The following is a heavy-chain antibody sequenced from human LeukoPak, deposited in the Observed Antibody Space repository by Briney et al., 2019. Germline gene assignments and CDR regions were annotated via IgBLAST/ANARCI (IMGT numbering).Heavy chain of an antibody. CDR3: ARGDDYYDSSGYNSAFDI. Sequence: SETLSLTCTVSGGSISSYYWSWIRQPPGKGLEWIGYIYYSGSTNYNPSLKSRVTISVDTSKNQFSLKLSSVTAADTAVYYCARGDDYYDSSGYNSAFDIWGQGTMVTVSS. CDR1: GGSISSYY. D-gene: IGHD3-22*01. V-gene: IGHV4-59*12. J-gene: IGHJ3*02. CDR2: IYYSGST.